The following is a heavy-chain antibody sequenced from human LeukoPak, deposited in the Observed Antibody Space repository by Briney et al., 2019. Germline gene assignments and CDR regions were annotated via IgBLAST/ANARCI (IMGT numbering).Heavy chain of an antibody. Sequence: PSETLSLTCTVSGYSISSGYYWVWIRQPPGQGLEWIGNIYHSGSTYYNPSLKSRVTISVDTSKNQFSLKVRSVTAADTAVYYCARDGEVLSSSWFWFDPWGQGTLVTVSS. J-gene: IGHJ5*02. D-gene: IGHD6-13*01. CDR2: IYHSGST. CDR3: ARDGEVLSSSWFWFDP. V-gene: IGHV4-38-2*02. CDR1: GYSISSGYY.